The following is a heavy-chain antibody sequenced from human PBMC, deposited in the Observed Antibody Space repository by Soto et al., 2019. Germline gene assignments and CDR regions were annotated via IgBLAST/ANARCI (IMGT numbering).Heavy chain of an antibody. D-gene: IGHD1-7*01. Sequence: SETLSLTCAVSGGSISSSNWWSWVRQPAGKGLEWIGRITINGNTQKNPSFKSRVTMSIDTSRNHFSLNLQSATAADTALYYCARETGENWTYEAHWGPGTLVTVSS. J-gene: IGHJ1*01. CDR3: ARETGENWTYEAH. V-gene: IGHV4-4*02. CDR2: ITINGNT. CDR1: GGSISSSNW.